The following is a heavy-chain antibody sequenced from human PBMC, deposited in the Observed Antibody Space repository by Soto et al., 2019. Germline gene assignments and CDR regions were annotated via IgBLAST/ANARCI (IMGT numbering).Heavy chain of an antibody. V-gene: IGHV4-39*02. D-gene: IGHD2-15*01. J-gene: IGHJ5*02. CDR1: GGSINSNNYY. CDR3: AKVVVAATRHSDFDP. Sequence: SETLSLTCTVSGGSINSNNYYWAWIRQPPGKGLAWIACIYYDGSTYYDTSLKSRVTISRDTSKNQFSLRLTSMTAADTAVYYCAKVVVAATRHSDFDPWGQGTLVTVSS. CDR2: IYYDGST.